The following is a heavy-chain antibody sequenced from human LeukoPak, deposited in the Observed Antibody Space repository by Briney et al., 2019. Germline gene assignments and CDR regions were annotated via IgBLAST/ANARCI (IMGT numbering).Heavy chain of an antibody. D-gene: IGHD4-17*01. Sequence: ASVKVSCKASGYTFTSYGISWVRQAPGQGLEWMGWISAYNGNTNYAQKLQGRVTMTTDTSTSTAYMELRSLRSDDTAVYYCARAPLGGDYAKLFDYWGQGTLVTVSS. CDR3: ARAPLGGDYAKLFDY. J-gene: IGHJ4*02. V-gene: IGHV1-18*01. CDR2: ISAYNGNT. CDR1: GYTFTSYG.